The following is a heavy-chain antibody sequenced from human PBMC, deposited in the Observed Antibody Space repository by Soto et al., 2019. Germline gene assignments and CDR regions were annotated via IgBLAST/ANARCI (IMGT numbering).Heavy chain of an antibody. V-gene: IGHV3-7*01. D-gene: IGHD6-19*01. CDR1: GLPLSDYW. CDR2: IKQDGSEK. CDR3: ARVAYSHGWIYGN. J-gene: IGHJ4*01. Sequence: LILSCAASGLPLSDYWMRSLRQAPGKGLEWVANIKQDGSEKYYVDSVKGRFTLSRDNAKNSLQLQMNSLRAEDTAIFFCARVAYSHGWIYGNRGQGTLGTVSS.